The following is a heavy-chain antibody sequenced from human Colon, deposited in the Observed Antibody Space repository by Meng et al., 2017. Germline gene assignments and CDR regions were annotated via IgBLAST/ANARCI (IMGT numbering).Heavy chain of an antibody. V-gene: IGHV5-51*01. CDR2: IYAGDSDT. J-gene: IGHJ4*02. CDR3: ARLAFGSGTYPSFVDY. D-gene: IGHD3-10*01. Sequence: GGSLRLSCEASGYTFSNYWIGWVRQMPGKGLEWMGIIYAGDSDTNYSPSFQGQVTISVDKSVSTAYLRWSSLKASDTAMYYCARLAFGSGTYPSFVDYWGQGTLVTVSS. CDR1: GYTFSNYW.